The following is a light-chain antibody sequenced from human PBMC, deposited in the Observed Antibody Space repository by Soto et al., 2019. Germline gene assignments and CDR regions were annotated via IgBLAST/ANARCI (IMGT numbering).Light chain of an antibody. J-gene: IGKJ5*01. CDR1: QSVSSSY. CDR3: QHFGGTTFT. CDR2: GAS. V-gene: IGKV3-20*01. Sequence: EIVLTHPPGTLPLSPGERAALSCRASQSVSSSYIAWYQQRPGQTPSLLIYGASTRATGIPDRFSGSGSGTHFTLTISRLEPGDFAVYYCQHFGGTTFTFGQGTRLEIK.